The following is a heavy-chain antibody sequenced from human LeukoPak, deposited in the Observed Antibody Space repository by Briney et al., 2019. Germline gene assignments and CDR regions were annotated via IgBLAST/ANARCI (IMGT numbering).Heavy chain of an antibody. D-gene: IGHD1-14*01. J-gene: IGHJ4*02. V-gene: IGHV3-7*01. CDR3: TRDRSRAEDD. Sequence: PGGSLRVSCAASGFTFSGHLMSWVRQAPGKGLEWVANINQGGSDKYYVDSVKGRFTISRDNANNLLYLQMNSLRGEDTAVYYCTRDRSRAEDDWGQGTLVTVSS. CDR1: GFTFSGHL. CDR2: INQGGSDK.